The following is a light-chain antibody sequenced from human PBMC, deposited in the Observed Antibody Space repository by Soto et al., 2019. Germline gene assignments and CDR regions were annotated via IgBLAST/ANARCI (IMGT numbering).Light chain of an antibody. CDR2: AVS. J-gene: IGLJ1*01. CDR3: YSYAGSHNV. Sequence: QSALTQPASVSGSPGQSITISCTGTSSDVGGYNYVSWYQQHPGKAPTLVIYAVSNRPSGVSDRFSGSKSGDTASLTVSGLQAEDEADYYCYSYAGSHNVFGTGTKLTVL. V-gene: IGLV2-14*01. CDR1: SSDVGGYNY.